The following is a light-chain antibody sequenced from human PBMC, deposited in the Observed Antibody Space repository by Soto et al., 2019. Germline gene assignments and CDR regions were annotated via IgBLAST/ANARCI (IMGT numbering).Light chain of an antibody. CDR3: AAWEVSLNVVV. CDR1: ASNVGSNP. CDR2: SSS. J-gene: IGLJ2*01. Sequence: QTVVTQPPSASGTPGQRVTISCSGSASNVGSNPVNWYQQLPGTAPKLLTYSSSHRPSGVPDRISGSKSGTSASLAISGLQCGDEADYYCAAWEVSLNVVVFGGGTKVTVL. V-gene: IGLV1-44*01.